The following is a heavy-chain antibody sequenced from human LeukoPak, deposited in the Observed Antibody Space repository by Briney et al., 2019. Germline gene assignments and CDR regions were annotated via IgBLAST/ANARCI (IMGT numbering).Heavy chain of an antibody. CDR2: ISASGSNT. CDR1: GFTFGTYA. CDR3: AKLNIGWYEDY. J-gene: IGHJ4*02. V-gene: IGHV3-23*01. Sequence: GGTLRLSCAASGFTFGTYAMTWVRQAPGKGLEWVSTISASGSNTYYADSVKGRLTIPRDNSKNPLYVQVNSQRAEDTAVYYCAKLNIGWYEDYWGQGTLVTVSS. D-gene: IGHD6-19*01.